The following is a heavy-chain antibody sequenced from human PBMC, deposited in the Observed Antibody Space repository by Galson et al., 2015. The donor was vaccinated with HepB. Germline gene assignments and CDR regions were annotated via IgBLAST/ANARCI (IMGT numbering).Heavy chain of an antibody. CDR2: ISWDGGST. J-gene: IGHJ4*02. D-gene: IGHD2-21*02. V-gene: IGHV3-43*01. CDR3: AKVRVKGDLSELDY. Sequence: SLRLSCAASGFTFDDHTMHWVRQAQGKGLEWVSLISWDGGSTYYADSVKGRFTISRDNSKNSLYLQMNSLRTEDTALYYCAKVRVKGDLSELDYWGQGTLVTVSS. CDR1: GFTFDDHT.